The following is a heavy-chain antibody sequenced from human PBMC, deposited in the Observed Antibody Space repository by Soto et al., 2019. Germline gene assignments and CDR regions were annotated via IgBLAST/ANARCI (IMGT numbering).Heavy chain of an antibody. CDR1: GYIFSDFW. CDR2: VYPGDSDT. CDR3: ARPLAVPSSSGAFYYYGMDV. J-gene: IGHJ6*02. Sequence: EVQLVQSGAEVKKPGESLKLSCKASGYIFSDFWIGWVRQMPGKGLEWMGLVYPGDSDTKYTPSFQGQVTISADKSITTAYLQWTSLKASDSAIYFCARPLAVPSSSGAFYYYGMDVWGQGTTVTVSS. D-gene: IGHD3-10*01. V-gene: IGHV5-51*01.